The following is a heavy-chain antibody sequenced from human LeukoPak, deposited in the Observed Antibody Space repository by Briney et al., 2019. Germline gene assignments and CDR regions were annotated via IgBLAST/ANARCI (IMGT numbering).Heavy chain of an antibody. CDR1: GFTFSSYS. V-gene: IGHV3-21*01. CDR3: ARFIAAPYYFDY. D-gene: IGHD6-13*01. J-gene: IGHJ4*02. CDR2: ISSSSSYI. Sequence: GGSLRLSCAASGFTFSSYSMNWVRQALGKGLEWVSSISSSSSYIYSADSVKGRFTISRDNAKNSLYLQMNSLRAEDTAVYYCARFIAAPYYFDYWGRGTLVAVSS.